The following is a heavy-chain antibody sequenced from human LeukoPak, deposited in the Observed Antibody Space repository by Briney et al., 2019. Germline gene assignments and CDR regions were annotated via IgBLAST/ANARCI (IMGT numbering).Heavy chain of an antibody. CDR1: GGSISSGSYY. D-gene: IGHD6-19*01. V-gene: IGHV4-61*02. CDR3: ARGKVVAGTPGQNSWDY. J-gene: IGHJ4*02. Sequence: SETLSLTCTVSGGSISSGSYYWKWIRQPAGKGLEWIGRIHTSGSTNYNPSLKSRVTMSVDTSRSQFSLKLSSVTAADTAVYYCARGKVVAGTPGQNSWDYWGQGTLVTVSS. CDR2: IHTSGST.